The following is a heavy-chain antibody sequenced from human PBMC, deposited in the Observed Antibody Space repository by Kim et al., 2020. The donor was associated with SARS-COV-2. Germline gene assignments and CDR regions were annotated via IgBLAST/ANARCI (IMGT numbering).Heavy chain of an antibody. J-gene: IGHJ4*02. CDR3: ARDGPYYDSSGYYATIDY. D-gene: IGHD3-22*01. Sequence: KGRFTISRDNAKNSLYLQMNSLRAEDTAVYYCARDGPYYDSSGYYATIDYWGQGTLVTVSS. V-gene: IGHV3-11*05.